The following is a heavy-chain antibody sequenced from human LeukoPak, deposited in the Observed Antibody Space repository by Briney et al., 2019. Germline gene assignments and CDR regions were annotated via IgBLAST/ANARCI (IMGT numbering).Heavy chain of an antibody. CDR3: AKGNWDKLEVFDY. J-gene: IGHJ4*02. CDR1: GFTFSRFA. D-gene: IGHD1/OR15-1a*01. V-gene: IGHV3-23*01. CDR2: IRNSGDNT. Sequence: PGGSLRLSCAASGFTFSRFAMSWVRQAPGKGLEWVSVIRNSGDNTYYTDSVNGRFTISRDNAKNTLSLQMNSLRAEDTAVYYCAKGNWDKLEVFDYWGQGTLVTVSS.